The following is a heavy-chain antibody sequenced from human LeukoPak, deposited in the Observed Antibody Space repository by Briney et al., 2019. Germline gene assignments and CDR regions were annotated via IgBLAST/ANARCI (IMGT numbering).Heavy chain of an antibody. J-gene: IGHJ4*02. CDR2: ISGSGGST. CDR3: AKDSYRYYYDTSGYHYDY. CDR1: GFTFSSYG. D-gene: IGHD3-22*01. Sequence: GGSLRLSCAASGFTFSSYGMNWVRQAPGMGLEWVSGISGSGGSTYYADSVKGRFTISRDNSKNTLYLQMNSLRAEDTAVYYCAKDSYRYYYDTSGYHYDYWGQGTLVTVSS. V-gene: IGHV3-23*01.